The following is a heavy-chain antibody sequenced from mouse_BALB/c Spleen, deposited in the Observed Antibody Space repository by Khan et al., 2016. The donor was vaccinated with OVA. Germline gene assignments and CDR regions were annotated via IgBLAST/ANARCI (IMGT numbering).Heavy chain of an antibody. CDR1: GFSLSSNG. CDR2: IWGDGST. CDR3: AKFTPDYYSMDY. V-gene: IGHV2-3*01. Sequence: VQLQESGPGLVAPSQSLSITCPVSGFSLSSNGLSLVRQPPGKGLEWLGVIWGDGSTNYHSTLKSRLIISKDNSKSQVFLKLNSLQTDDTATYYCAKFTPDYYSMDYWGQGTSVTVSS. J-gene: IGHJ4*01. D-gene: IGHD1-1*01.